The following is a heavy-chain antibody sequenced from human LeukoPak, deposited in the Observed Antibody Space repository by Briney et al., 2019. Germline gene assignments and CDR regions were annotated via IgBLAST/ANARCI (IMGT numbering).Heavy chain of an antibody. Sequence: GGSLRLSCAASGFTVSSNYMSWVRQAPGKGLEWVSGIYSGGSTYYADSVKGRFTISRDNSKNTLYLQMNSLGAEDTAVYYCARELVRGADDAFDIWGQGTMVTVSS. J-gene: IGHJ3*02. CDR1: GFTVSSNY. CDR2: IYSGGST. CDR3: ARELVRGADDAFDI. D-gene: IGHD3-10*01. V-gene: IGHV3-66*01.